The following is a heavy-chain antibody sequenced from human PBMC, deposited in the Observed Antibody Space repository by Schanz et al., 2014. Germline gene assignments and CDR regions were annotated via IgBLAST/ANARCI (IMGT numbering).Heavy chain of an antibody. CDR2: ISGSGGST. J-gene: IGHJ4*02. D-gene: IGHD6-13*01. CDR3: VSQTGSPNY. V-gene: IGHV3-23*04. CDR1: GFAFSSYG. Sequence: EVQLVESGGGLVQPGGSLRLSCLASGFAFSSYGMNWVRQAPGKGLEWVSAISGSGGSTYYADSVKGRFTISRDNSKNTLYLQMNTLRAEDTAVYFCVSQTGSPNYWGQGTLVTVSS.